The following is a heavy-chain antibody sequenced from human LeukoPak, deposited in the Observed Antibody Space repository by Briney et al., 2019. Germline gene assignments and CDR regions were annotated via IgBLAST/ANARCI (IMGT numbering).Heavy chain of an antibody. Sequence: ASVKVSCKASGYTFTNYAVNWVRQAPGQGLEWMGWINTNTGNPTYAQGFTGRFVFSLDTSVSTAYLQISSLKAEDTAVYYCARDIYCSSISCYITRGQGTQVTVSP. V-gene: IGHV7-4-1*02. CDR3: ARDIYCSSISCYIT. CDR2: INTNTGNP. CDR1: GYTFTNYA. J-gene: IGHJ4*02. D-gene: IGHD2-2*02.